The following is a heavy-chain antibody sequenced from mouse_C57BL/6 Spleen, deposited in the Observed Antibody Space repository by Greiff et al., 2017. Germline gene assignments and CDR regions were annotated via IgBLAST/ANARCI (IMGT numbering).Heavy chain of an antibody. CDR1: GYSFTGYY. V-gene: IGHV1-31*01. J-gene: IGHJ4*01. D-gene: IGHD2-5*01. Sequence: EVKLMESGPELVKPGASVKISCKASGYSFTGYYMHWVKQSHGNILDWIGYIYPYNGVSSYNQKFKGKATLTVDKSSSTAYMELRSLTSEDSAVYYCARAYYSNYEGAMDYWGQGTSVTVSS. CDR3: ARAYYSNYEGAMDY. CDR2: IYPYNGVS.